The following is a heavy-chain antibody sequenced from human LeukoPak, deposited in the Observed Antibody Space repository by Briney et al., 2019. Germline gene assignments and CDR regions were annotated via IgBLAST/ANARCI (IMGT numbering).Heavy chain of an antibody. V-gene: IGHV3-21*01. CDR1: GFTFSSYS. D-gene: IGHD6-6*01. Sequence: GGSLRLSCAASGFTFSSYSMNWVRQAPGKGLEWVSSISSSSSYIYYADSVKGRFTISRDNAKNSLYLQMNSLRAEDTAVYYCARLSYSSSSAMDCWGQGTLVTVSS. CDR3: ARLSYSSSSAMDC. CDR2: ISSSSSYI. J-gene: IGHJ4*02.